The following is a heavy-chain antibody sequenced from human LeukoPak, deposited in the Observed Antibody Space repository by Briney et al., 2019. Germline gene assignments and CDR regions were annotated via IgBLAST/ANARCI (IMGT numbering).Heavy chain of an antibody. CDR2: INSDGSST. CDR3: ARGGWLTGYYFDY. J-gene: IGHJ4*02. CDR1: GFYA. D-gene: IGHD7-27*01. V-gene: IGHV3-74*01. Sequence: PGGSLRLSCAASGFYAMSWVRQAPGKGLVWVSRINSDGSSTSYADSVKGRFTISRDNAKNTLYLQMNSLRAEDTAVYYCARGGWLTGYYFDYWGQGTLVTASS.